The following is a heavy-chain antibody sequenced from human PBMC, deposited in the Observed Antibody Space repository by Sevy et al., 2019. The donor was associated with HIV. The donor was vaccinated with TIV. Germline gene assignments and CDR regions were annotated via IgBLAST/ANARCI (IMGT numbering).Heavy chain of an antibody. Sequence: SETLSLTCAVSGYSISSDCYWGWIRQPPGKGLEWIGSIYHSGYSYYNPSLKSRVTISVDTSKNQFSLKLSSVTAADTAVYYCARAIGTQVAGLYYFDYWGQGTLVTVSS. CDR1: GYSISSDCY. D-gene: IGHD6-19*01. V-gene: IGHV4-38-2*01. J-gene: IGHJ4*02. CDR3: ARAIGTQVAGLYYFDY. CDR2: IYHSGYS.